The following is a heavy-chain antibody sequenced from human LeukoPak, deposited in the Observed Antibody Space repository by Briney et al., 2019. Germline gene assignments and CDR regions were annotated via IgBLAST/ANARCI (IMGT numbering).Heavy chain of an antibody. V-gene: IGHV4-59*01. D-gene: IGHD1-1*01. CDR3: ARDRGLGTWFDP. Sequence: SETLSLTCSGSGGSITSYYWSWIRQPPGKGLEWLGYIYYSGSTKYNPSLKSRVTISADTSKKQFSLKLNSLTAADTAVYYCARDRGLGTWFDPWGQGTLVTVSS. CDR2: IYYSGST. J-gene: IGHJ5*02. CDR1: GGSITSYY.